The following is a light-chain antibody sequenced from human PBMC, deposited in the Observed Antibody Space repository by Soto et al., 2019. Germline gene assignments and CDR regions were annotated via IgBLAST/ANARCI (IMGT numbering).Light chain of an antibody. J-gene: IGLJ2*01. CDR2: DVN. V-gene: IGLV2-8*01. CDR3: ISYAGSNKPA. Sequence: QSAPTQPPSASGSPGQSVAISCSGISSDVGGYNYVSWYQQHPGKAPKLMIYDVNKRPLGVPDRFSGSKSGNTASLTVSGLQAEDEPDYYCISYAGSNKPAFGGGTKLTVL. CDR1: SSDVGGYNY.